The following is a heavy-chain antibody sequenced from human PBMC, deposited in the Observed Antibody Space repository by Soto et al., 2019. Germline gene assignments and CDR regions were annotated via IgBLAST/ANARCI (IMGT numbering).Heavy chain of an antibody. V-gene: IGHV3-64*01. Sequence: GGSLRLSCAASGFTLSGYARDWVRQAPGKGLEYVSGISSNGVGTYYANSVQGRFTISRDNSKNTVYLQMGSLRPEDMAVYYCARRARPDFYYMDVWGKGTTVTVSS. J-gene: IGHJ6*03. CDR3: ARRARPDFYYMDV. CDR1: GFTLSGYA. CDR2: ISSNGVGT. D-gene: IGHD6-6*01.